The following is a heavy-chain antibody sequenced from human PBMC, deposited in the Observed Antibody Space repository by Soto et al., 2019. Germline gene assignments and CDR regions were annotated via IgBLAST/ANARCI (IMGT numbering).Heavy chain of an antibody. V-gene: IGHV1-18*01. CDR2: ISAYNGNT. J-gene: IGHJ4*02. CDR3: ARGTTVETGSY. CDR1: GYTFNSYG. Sequence: QVQLVQSGAEVRKPRASVKVSSKASGYTFNSYGISWVRQASGQGLGWMGWISAYNGNTNYAQKLQGSVTMTTDTSTSTAYMELRSLRSDDTAVYYCARGTTVETGSYWGQGTLVTVSS. D-gene: IGHD4-17*01.